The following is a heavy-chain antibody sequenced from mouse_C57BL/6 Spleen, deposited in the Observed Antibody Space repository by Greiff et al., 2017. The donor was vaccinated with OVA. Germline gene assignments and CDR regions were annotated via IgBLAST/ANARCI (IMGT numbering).Heavy chain of an antibody. CDR3: ARRGSSYGYFDY. V-gene: IGHV1-64*01. J-gene: IGHJ2*01. CDR2: IHPNSGST. Sequence: VQLQQPGAELVKPGASVTLSCKASGYTFTSYWMHWVKQRPGQGLEWIGMIHPNSGSTNYNEKFKSKATLTVDKSSSTAYMQLSSLTSEDSAVYYCARRGSSYGYFDYWGQGTTLTVSS. D-gene: IGHD1-1*01. CDR1: GYTFTSYW.